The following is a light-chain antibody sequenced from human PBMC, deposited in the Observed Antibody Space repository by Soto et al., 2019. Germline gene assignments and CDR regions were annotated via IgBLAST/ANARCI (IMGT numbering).Light chain of an antibody. CDR1: QSVSSTY. Sequence: DIVLTQSPGTLSLSPGERATLSCRASQSVSSTYLAWYQHKPGQAPRLIIYGASNRATGIPDRFGGSGSGTDFTLTISRLEPEDFATYYCQQSYSTPPETFGQGTKVEIK. CDR2: GAS. CDR3: QQSYSTPPET. J-gene: IGKJ1*01. V-gene: IGKV3-20*01.